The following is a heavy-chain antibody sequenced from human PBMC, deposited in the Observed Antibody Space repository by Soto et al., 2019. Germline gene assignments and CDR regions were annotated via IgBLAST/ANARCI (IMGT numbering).Heavy chain of an antibody. CDR3: AKDRYYYGSGPQGYCFDP. Sequence: EVQLLESGGGLVQPGGSLRLSCAASGFTFSSYAMSWVRQAPGKGLEWVSTISGSGGSTYYADSVKGRFTISRDNSKNTLYLQMSSLRAEDTAVYYCAKDRYYYGSGPQGYCFDPWGQGTLVTVSS. CDR1: GFTFSSYA. CDR2: ISGSGGST. J-gene: IGHJ5*02. V-gene: IGHV3-23*01. D-gene: IGHD3-10*01.